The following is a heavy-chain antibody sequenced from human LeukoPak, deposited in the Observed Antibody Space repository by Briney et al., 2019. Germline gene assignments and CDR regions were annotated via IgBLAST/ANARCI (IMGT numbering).Heavy chain of an antibody. CDR3: ARVAYYDSSGYYSTPGWFDP. CDR1: GGTFSSYA. CDR2: IIPIFGTA. Sequence: ASVKVSCKASGGTFSSYAISWVRQAPGQGLEWMGGIIPIFGTANYAQKFQGRVTITADESTSTAYMELSSLRSEDTAVYYCARVAYYDSSGYYSTPGWFDPWGQGTLVTVSS. V-gene: IGHV1-69*01. D-gene: IGHD3-22*01. J-gene: IGHJ5*02.